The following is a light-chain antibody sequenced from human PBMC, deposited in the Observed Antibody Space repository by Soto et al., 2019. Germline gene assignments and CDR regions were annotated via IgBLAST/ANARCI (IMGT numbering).Light chain of an antibody. CDR2: EVC. J-gene: IGLJ1*01. Sequence: QSALTQPASVSGSPGQSITISCTGTSSDVGGYNYVSWYQQHPGKAPKLMIYEVCNRPSGVSNRFSGSKSGNTASLTISGLKAEDEADYYCNSYTSSGTLGVFGTGTKLTVL. CDR1: SSDVGGYNY. CDR3: NSYTSSGTLGV. V-gene: IGLV2-14*01.